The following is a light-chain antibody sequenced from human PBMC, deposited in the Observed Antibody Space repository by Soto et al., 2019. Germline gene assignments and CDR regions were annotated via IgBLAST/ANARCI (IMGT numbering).Light chain of an antibody. CDR1: QNIYSN. Sequence: IVMTQSPATLSVSPGERVTLSCRASQNIYSNIAWYQQRPGQAPRLLIYRASTRATGVPARFSGSGSGTDFTLTISSLQSEDFTVYSCLQYHNLWAFXQGTKV. CDR2: RAS. CDR3: LQYHNLWA. V-gene: IGKV3-15*01. J-gene: IGKJ1*01.